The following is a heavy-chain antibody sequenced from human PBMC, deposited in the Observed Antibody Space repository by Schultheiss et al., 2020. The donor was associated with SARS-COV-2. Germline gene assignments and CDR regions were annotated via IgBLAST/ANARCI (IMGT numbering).Heavy chain of an antibody. CDR1: GGSFSGYY. Sequence: SQTLSLTCAVYGGSFSGYYWSWIRQPAGKGLEWIGRIYTSGSTNYNPSLKSRVTISVDTSKNQFSLKLSSVTAADTAVYYCAREVSPTFDYWGQGTLVTVSS. D-gene: IGHD2-8*01. V-gene: IGHV4-4*07. CDR3: AREVSPTFDY. CDR2: IYTSGST. J-gene: IGHJ4*02.